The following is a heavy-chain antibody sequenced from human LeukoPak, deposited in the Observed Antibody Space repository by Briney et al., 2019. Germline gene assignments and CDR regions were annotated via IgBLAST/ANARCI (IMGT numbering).Heavy chain of an antibody. Sequence: GGSLRLSCAASGFTFNNYGMHWVRQAPGKGLEWISYISGSGSVSYYEDSVKGRFTISRDNAKNSLYLQMNSLRDEDTALYYCARDGGFGFLAAFDIWGQGTMVTVSS. V-gene: IGHV3-48*02. CDR2: ISGSGSVS. CDR1: GFTFNNYG. D-gene: IGHD3-10*01. CDR3: ARDGGFGFLAAFDI. J-gene: IGHJ3*02.